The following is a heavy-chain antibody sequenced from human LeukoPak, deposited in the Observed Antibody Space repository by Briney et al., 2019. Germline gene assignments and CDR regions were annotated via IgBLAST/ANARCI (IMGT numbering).Heavy chain of an antibody. V-gene: IGHV3-74*03. CDR1: GFTLTTYW. CDR2: ISPDGTIT. Sequence: GGSLRLSCATSGFTLTTYWMYWVRQVPGKGPLWVSRISPDGTITTYADSVKGRFTISRDSAKNTLYLQMNSLRVEDTAVYYCARCAYCGGDCHHYLDYWGQGILVTVSS. D-gene: IGHD2-21*02. J-gene: IGHJ4*02. CDR3: ARCAYCGGDCHHYLDY.